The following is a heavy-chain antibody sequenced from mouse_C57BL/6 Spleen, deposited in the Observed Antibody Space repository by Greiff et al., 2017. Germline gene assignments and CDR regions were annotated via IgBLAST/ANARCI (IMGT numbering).Heavy chain of an antibody. J-gene: IGHJ4*01. D-gene: IGHD1-1*01. Sequence: EVQGVESGGGLVKPGGSLKLSCAASGFTFSAYGMHWVRQAPEKGLAWVAYISRGSSTIYYADTVKGRFTISRDNAKNTLFRQKTSLRSEDTAMDYCANYGMDYAMDYWGQGTSVTVSS. CDR3: ANYGMDYAMDY. CDR1: GFTFSAYG. V-gene: IGHV5-17*01. CDR2: ISRGSSTI.